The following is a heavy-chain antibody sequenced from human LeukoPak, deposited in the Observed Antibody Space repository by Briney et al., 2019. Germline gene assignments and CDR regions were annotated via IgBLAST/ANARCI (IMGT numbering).Heavy chain of an antibody. CDR3: ARDLEGSGSFYRPSYDY. CDR1: GFPFSSYS. Sequence: GGSLRLSCAASGFPFSSYSMNWVRQAPGEGLEWVSYISSSRTTSYADSVKGRFTISRDNAKNSLYLQMNSLRAEDTAVYYCARDLEGSGSFYRPSYDYWGQGTLVTVSS. CDR2: ISSSRTT. J-gene: IGHJ4*02. V-gene: IGHV3-48*01. D-gene: IGHD3-10*01.